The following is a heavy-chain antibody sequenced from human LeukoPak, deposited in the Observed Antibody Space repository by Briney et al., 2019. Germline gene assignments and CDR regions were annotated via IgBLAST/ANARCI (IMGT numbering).Heavy chain of an antibody. CDR3: VFGEGYN. CDR1: GFSFSSYG. CDR2: IRSDGSNK. V-gene: IGHV3-30*02. J-gene: IGHJ4*02. Sequence: PGGSLRLSCAGSGFSFSSYGMHWVRQAPGKGLEWMAFIRSDGSNKYYADSVKGRFTISRDNAKNSLSLQMNSLRAEDTAVYYCVFGEGYNWGQGTLVTVSS. D-gene: IGHD3-10*01.